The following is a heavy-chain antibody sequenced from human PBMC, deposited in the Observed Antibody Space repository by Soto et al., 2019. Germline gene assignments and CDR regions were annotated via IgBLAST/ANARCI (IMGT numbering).Heavy chain of an antibody. V-gene: IGHV4-59*01. CDR3: ARDGLSSSGYYYFDY. D-gene: IGHD3-22*01. CDR1: GGSISSYY. CDR2: IYYSGST. J-gene: IGHJ4*02. Sequence: SETLSLTCTVSGGSISSYYWSWIRQPPGKGLEWIGYIYYSGSTNYNPSLKSRVTISVDTSKNQFSLKLSSVTAADTAVYYCARDGLSSSGYYYFDYWGQGTLVTVSS.